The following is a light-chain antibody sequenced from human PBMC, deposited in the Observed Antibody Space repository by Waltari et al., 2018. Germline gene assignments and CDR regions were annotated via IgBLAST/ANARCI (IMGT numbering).Light chain of an antibody. V-gene: IGKV3-11*01. CDR2: DTS. Sequence: DIVLTQSPATLSLSPGERATLSCRASQSLSNYLAWYQQQPGQAPRLLIYDTSNRANGIPARFSGSGFGTDSSLTISSLEPEDFAVYYCQQRRNWPLTFGGGTKVEIK. CDR3: QQRRNWPLT. J-gene: IGKJ4*01. CDR1: QSLSNY.